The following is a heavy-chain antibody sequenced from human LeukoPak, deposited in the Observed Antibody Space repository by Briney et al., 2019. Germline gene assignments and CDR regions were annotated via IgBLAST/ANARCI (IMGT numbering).Heavy chain of an antibody. V-gene: IGHV1-18*01. CDR2: ISAYNGNT. D-gene: IGHD3-9*01. J-gene: IGHJ4*02. CDR1: GYTFTSYG. CDR3: ARPGETLRYFDWLSGGDYFDY. Sequence: GASVKVSCKASGYTFTSYGISWVRQAPGQGLEWMGWISAYNGNTNYAQKLQGRVTMTTDTSTSTAYMELRSLRSDDTAVYYCARPGETLRYFDWLSGGDYFDYWGQGTLVTVSS.